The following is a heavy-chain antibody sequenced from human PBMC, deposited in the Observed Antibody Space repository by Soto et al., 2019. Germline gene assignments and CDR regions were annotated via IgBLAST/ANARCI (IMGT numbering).Heavy chain of an antibody. Sequence: PGGSLRLSCAASGFSFSTYGMHWVRQAPGKGLDWVAVVSYDGTNKDYADSVKGRFTVSRDNSKNTVYLQMNSLRDEDTAVYYCAKVGYGSFDYWGKGTLVTVSS. CDR2: VSYDGTNK. CDR3: AKVGYGSFDY. J-gene: IGHJ4*02. CDR1: GFSFSTYG. V-gene: IGHV3-30*18. D-gene: IGHD3-10*01.